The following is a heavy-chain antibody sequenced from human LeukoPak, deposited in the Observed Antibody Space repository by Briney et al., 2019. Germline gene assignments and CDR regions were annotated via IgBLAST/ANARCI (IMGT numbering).Heavy chain of an antibody. Sequence: GGSLRLSCAASGFTFSSYWMSWVRQAPGKGREWVANIKQDGSEKYYVDSVKGRFTISRDNAKNSLYLRMNSLRAEDTAVYYCATGFFYFYYMDVWGKGTTVTISS. V-gene: IGHV3-7*01. CDR2: IKQDGSEK. CDR3: ATGFFYFYYMDV. D-gene: IGHD1-1*01. J-gene: IGHJ6*03. CDR1: GFTFSSYW.